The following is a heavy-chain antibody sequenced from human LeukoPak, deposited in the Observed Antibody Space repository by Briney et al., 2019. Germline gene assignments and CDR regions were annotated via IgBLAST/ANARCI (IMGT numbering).Heavy chain of an antibody. V-gene: IGHV3-74*03. D-gene: IGHD2-2*01. CDR2: INSDGGTT. CDR3: ARDCVLVPATISYYFYGMDV. CDR1: GFTFSSYW. Sequence: GGSLRLSCAASGFTFSSYWMHWVRQAPGKGLVWVSRINSDGGTTMYADSVKGRFTISRDNAKNTLYLQMNSLRAEDTAVYYCARDCVLVPATISYYFYGMDVWGQGTTVTVSS. J-gene: IGHJ6*02.